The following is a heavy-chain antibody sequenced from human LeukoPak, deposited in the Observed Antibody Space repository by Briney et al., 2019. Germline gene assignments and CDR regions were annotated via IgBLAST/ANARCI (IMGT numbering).Heavy chain of an antibody. D-gene: IGHD5-24*01. Sequence: GGSLRLSCLASGFPLSSYWMTWVRQAPGKGLEWVANIKQDGSKKSYVDSVKGRFTISRDNAKNSLYLQMNSLRAEDTAIYYCTRVGYIDEGIDYWGQGTLVTVSS. CDR2: IKQDGSKK. V-gene: IGHV3-7*04. CDR1: GFPLSSYW. CDR3: TRVGYIDEGIDY. J-gene: IGHJ4*02.